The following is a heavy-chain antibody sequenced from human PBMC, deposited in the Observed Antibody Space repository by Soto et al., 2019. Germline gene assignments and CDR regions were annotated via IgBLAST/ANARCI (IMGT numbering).Heavy chain of an antibody. Sequence: GASVKVSFKASGYTFTSYDINWVRQATGQGLEWMGWMNPNSGNTGYAQKFQGRVTMTRNTSISTAYMELSSLRSEDTAVYYCARGHTYYYDFWSGSKYYYYGMDVWGQGTTVTVSS. CDR1: GYTFTSYD. V-gene: IGHV1-8*01. CDR2: MNPNSGNT. D-gene: IGHD3-3*01. CDR3: ARGHTYYYDFWSGSKYYYYGMDV. J-gene: IGHJ6*02.